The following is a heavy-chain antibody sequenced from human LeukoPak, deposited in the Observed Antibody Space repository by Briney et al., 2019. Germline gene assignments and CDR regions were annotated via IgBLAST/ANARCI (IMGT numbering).Heavy chain of an antibody. Sequence: ASVKASCKVSGYTLTELSMHWVRQAPGKGLEWMGGFDPEDGETIYAQKFQGRVTMTEDTSTDTAYMELSSLRSEDTAVYYCATVYALRFLRYYYYGMDVWGQGTTVTVSS. J-gene: IGHJ6*02. V-gene: IGHV1-24*01. CDR3: ATVYALRFLRYYYYGMDV. D-gene: IGHD3-3*01. CDR2: FDPEDGET. CDR1: GYTLTELS.